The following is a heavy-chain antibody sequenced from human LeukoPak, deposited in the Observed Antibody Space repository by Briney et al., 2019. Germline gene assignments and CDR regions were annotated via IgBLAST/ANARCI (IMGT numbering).Heavy chain of an antibody. CDR1: GASISSDDYH. J-gene: IGHJ2*01. D-gene: IGHD6-13*01. V-gene: IGHV4-61*02. CDR2: IYTSGST. Sequence: PSETLSLTCTVSGASISSDDYHWSWIRQPAGKGLEWIGRIYTSGSTNYNPSLKSRVTMSLDTSKNQFSLKLNSVTAADTAVYYCARVSSSWYQDWYFDLWGRGTLVTVSS. CDR3: ARVSSSWYQDWYFDL.